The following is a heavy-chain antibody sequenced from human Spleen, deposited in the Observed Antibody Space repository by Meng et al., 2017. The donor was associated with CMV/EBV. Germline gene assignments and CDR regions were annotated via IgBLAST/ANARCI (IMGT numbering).Heavy chain of an antibody. Sequence: GGSLRLSCAASGFTFSSYAMSWVRQAPGKGLQWVSTIRVSAISTYYADSVKGRFTISRDNSKNTLYLQMNSLRAEDTAVYYCAKGYGDYRYWGQGTLVTVSS. V-gene: IGHV3-23*01. D-gene: IGHD4-17*01. J-gene: IGHJ4*02. CDR3: AKGYGDYRY. CDR2: IRVSAIST. CDR1: GFTFSSYA.